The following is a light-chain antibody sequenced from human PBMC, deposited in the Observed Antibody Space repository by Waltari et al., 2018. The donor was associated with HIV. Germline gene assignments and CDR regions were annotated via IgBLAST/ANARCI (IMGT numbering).Light chain of an antibody. V-gene: IGLV2-23*02. Sequence: QSALTQPASVSGSPGQSITIPCTGTSSNIGANNYVSWYQQHPGKAPKLIIYDVTKRPSGVSNRFSCSKSGNTASLTISGLQAEDEADYHCCSYAGSESSEVFGGGTKLTVL. CDR2: DVT. J-gene: IGLJ2*01. CDR1: SSNIGANNY. CDR3: CSYAGSESSEV.